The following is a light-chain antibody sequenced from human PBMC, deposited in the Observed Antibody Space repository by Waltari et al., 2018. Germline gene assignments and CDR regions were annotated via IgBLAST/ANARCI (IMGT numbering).Light chain of an antibody. V-gene: IGKV1-12*02. CDR3: QQADSYPYT. CDR1: QGIRNW. J-gene: IGKJ2*01. Sequence: DIQFTQSPSSVSASVGDRVTITCRASQGIRNWLAWYQQKPGKAPKLLIFGATTLQSGVPSRFSGSGSGTDFTLTISSLQPEDFATYYCQQADSYPYTFGQGTKLEIK. CDR2: GAT.